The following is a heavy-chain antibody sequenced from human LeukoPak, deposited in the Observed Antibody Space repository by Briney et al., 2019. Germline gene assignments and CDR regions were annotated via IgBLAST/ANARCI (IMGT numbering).Heavy chain of an antibody. CDR2: IIPIFGTA. Sequence: GASVKVSCKASGGTFSSYAISWVRQAPGQGLEWMGGIIPIFGTANYAQKFQGRVTITADESTSTAYMELSSLRSEDTAVYYCARSYSGSYSYYYYYMDVWGKGTTVTVSS. CDR1: GGTFSSYA. V-gene: IGHV1-69*13. J-gene: IGHJ6*03. CDR3: ARSYSGSYSYYYYYMDV. D-gene: IGHD1-26*01.